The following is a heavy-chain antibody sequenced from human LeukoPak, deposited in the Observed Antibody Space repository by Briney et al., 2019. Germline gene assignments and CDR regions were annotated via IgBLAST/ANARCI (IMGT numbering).Heavy chain of an antibody. V-gene: IGHV3-7*01. Sequence: GGSLRLSCVASGFTFSRNWMRWVRQAQGEGREWVASIRPDGTEKNYMDSVKGRFTISRDNAKNSLYLQMNSLRAEDTALYYCAKLLVSETTYDSWGQGTLVTVSS. D-gene: IGHD5/OR15-5a*01. CDR1: GFTFSRNW. CDR2: IRPDGTEK. J-gene: IGHJ4*02. CDR3: AKLLVSETTYDS.